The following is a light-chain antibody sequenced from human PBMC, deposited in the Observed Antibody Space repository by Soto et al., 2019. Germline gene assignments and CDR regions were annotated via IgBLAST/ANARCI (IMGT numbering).Light chain of an antibody. V-gene: IGLV1-44*01. CDR3: EAGGDSLNGHVV. CDR1: NSNIGSNP. J-gene: IGLJ2*01. Sequence: QSVLTQPPSASGTPGQRATISCSGSNSNIGSNPVNWYQQLPGTAPKLLIHTDNQRPSGVPDRFSGSKSGTSASLAISGRQFEDEVDYSCEAGGDSLNGHVVFGGGTKLTVL. CDR2: TDN.